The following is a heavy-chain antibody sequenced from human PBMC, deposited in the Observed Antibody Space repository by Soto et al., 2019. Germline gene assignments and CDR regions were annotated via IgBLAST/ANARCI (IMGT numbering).Heavy chain of an antibody. CDR3: ARVSSSVMLRGVIIN. D-gene: IGHD3-10*01. CDR1: GASISSSNW. V-gene: IGHV4-4*02. J-gene: IGHJ4*02. CDR2: IYHSGST. Sequence: QVQLQESGPGLVKPSGTLSLTCAVSGASISSSNWWSWVRQPPGKGLEWIGEIYHSGSTNYNPSLKSRVTISVYKSKNLFSLKLSSVTAADTALYYCARVSSSVMLRGVIINWGQGTLVTVSS.